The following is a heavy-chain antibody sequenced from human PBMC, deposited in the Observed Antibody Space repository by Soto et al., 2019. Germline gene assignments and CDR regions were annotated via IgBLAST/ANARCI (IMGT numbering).Heavy chain of an antibody. J-gene: IGHJ6*02. V-gene: IGHV1-69*01. CDR3: ARDGDYYDSSGFQRDYHYYGMDV. D-gene: IGHD3-22*01. CDR1: GGSFSDYA. Sequence: QVQLVQSGAEVKKPGSSVKVSCQASGGSFSDYAISXVRXAPGQGLEWMGGIIPMLGIADNAQKFQGRVIITADEYTSTVYMELSSLRSEDTAVYYCARDGDYYDSSGFQRDYHYYGMDVWGQGTTVTVAS. CDR2: IIPMLGIA.